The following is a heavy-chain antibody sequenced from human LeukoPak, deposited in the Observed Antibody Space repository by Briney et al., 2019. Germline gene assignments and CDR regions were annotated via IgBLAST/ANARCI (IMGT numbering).Heavy chain of an antibody. V-gene: IGHV4-4*07. CDR2: IHTGGTT. CDR3: ARAYPHDCGGDCYSGGYFDY. D-gene: IGHD2-21*02. J-gene: IGHJ4*02. CDR1: GGSIGDDY. Sequence: SETLSLTCTVSGGSIGDDYFAWIRQPAGKGLEWIGRIHTGGTTNYNPSLMSRVTLSIDTSKKQISLRLTSVTAADTALYYCARAYPHDCGGDCYSGGYFDYWGQGTLVTVSS.